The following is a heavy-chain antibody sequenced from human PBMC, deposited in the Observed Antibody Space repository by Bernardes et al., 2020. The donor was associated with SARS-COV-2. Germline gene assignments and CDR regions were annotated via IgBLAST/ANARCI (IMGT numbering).Heavy chain of an antibody. J-gene: IGHJ6*02. CDR2: INQDGREK. CDR3: ATYGLRVRFLGWLPEYYYGMDV. V-gene: IGHV3-7*01. D-gene: IGHD3-3*01. CDR1: GFTFSSYW. Sequence: GGSLRLSCAASGFTFSSYWMSWVRQAPGKGLEWVANINQDGREKYYVDSVKGRFTISSDNAKNSLYLQMNSLRAEDTAVYYCATYGLRVRFLGWLPEYYYGMDVWGQGTTVTVSS.